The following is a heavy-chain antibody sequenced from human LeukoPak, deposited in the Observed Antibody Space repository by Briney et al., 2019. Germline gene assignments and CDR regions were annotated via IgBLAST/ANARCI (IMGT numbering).Heavy chain of an antibody. CDR2: IWYDGSNK. CDR1: GFTFSSYG. CDR3: ARGASMVRGVTTSSPLYYFDY. J-gene: IGHJ4*02. D-gene: IGHD3-10*01. Sequence: GGSLRLSCAASGFTFSSYGMHWVRQAPGKGLEWVAVIWYDGSNKYYADSVKGRFTISRDNSKNTLYLQMNGLRAEDTAVYYCARGASMVRGVTTSSPLYYFDYWGQGTLVTVSS. V-gene: IGHV3-33*01.